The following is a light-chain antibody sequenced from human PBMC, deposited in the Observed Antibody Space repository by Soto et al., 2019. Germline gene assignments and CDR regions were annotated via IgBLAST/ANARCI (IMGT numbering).Light chain of an antibody. J-gene: IGLJ1*01. V-gene: IGLV2-14*01. Sequence: QYALTQPASVSGSPGQSITISCTGTSSDVGGYNYVSWYQQHPGKAPKLMIYEVSNRPSRVSNRFSGYKSGNAASLTISGLQAEDEADYYCSSYTSSNTDVFGTGTKLTVL. CDR3: SSYTSSNTDV. CDR1: SSDVGGYNY. CDR2: EVS.